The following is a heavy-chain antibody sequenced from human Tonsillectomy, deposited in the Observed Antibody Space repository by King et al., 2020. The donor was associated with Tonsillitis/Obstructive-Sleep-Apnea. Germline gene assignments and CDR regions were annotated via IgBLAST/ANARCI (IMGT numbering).Heavy chain of an antibody. CDR3: ARDPEYNWNYPDY. Sequence: VQLVESGAEVKKPGASVKVSCKASGYTFTGYYMHWVRQAPGQGLEWMGRINPNSGGTNYAQKFQGRVTMTRDTSISTAYMELSRLRSDDTAVYYCARDPEYNWNYPDYWGQGTLVTVSS. D-gene: IGHD1-7*01. V-gene: IGHV1-2*06. CDR2: INPNSGGT. J-gene: IGHJ4*02. CDR1: GYTFTGYY.